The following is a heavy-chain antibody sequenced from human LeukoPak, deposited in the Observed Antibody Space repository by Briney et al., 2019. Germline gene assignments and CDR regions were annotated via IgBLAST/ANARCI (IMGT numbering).Heavy chain of an antibody. CDR2: VSATGST. D-gene: IGHD6-19*01. J-gene: IGHJ4*02. CDR1: GGSISDFY. Sequence: PSETLSLTCTVSGGSISDFYWSWIRQPAGKGLEYIGRVSATGSTSFNPSLQSRVTMSVDTSKSQFSLKLSSVTAADTALYYCAQVTVGGHFDFWGQGILVTVSS. CDR3: AQVTVGGHFDF. V-gene: IGHV4-4*07.